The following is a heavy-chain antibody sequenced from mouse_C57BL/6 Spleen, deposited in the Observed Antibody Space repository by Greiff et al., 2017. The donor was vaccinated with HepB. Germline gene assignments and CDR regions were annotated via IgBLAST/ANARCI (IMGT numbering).Heavy chain of an antibody. V-gene: IGHV1-59*01. CDR3: ARSNYGFAY. CDR2: IDPSDSYT. J-gene: IGHJ3*01. D-gene: IGHD1-1*01. Sequence: QVQLQQPGAELVRPGTSVKLSCKASGYTFTSYWMHWVKQRPGQGLEWIGVIDPSDSYTNYNQKFKGKATLTVDTSSSTAYMQLSSLTSEDSAVYYCARSNYGFAYWGQGTLVTVSA. CDR1: GYTFTSYW.